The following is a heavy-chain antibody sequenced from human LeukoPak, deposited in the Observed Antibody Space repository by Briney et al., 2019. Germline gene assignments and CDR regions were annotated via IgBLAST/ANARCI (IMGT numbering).Heavy chain of an antibody. Sequence: PSETLSLTCAVYGGSFSGYYWSWIRQPPGKGLEWIGEINHRGSTNYNPSLKSRVTISVDTSKNQFSLKLSSVTAADTAVYYCARERHAFDIWGQGTMVTVSS. CDR3: ARERHAFDI. V-gene: IGHV4-34*01. CDR1: GGSFSGYY. CDR2: INHRGST. J-gene: IGHJ3*02.